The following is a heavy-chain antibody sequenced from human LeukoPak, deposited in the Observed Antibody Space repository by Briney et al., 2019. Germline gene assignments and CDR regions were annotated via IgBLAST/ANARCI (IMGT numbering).Heavy chain of an antibody. Sequence: PGGSLRLSCAASGFTFDDYAMHWVRQAPGKGLEWVAGICWNSGSIGHADSVKGRFTISRDNAKNSLYLQMNSLRAEDTALYYCARSSGSYYPFDYWGQGTLVTVSS. J-gene: IGHJ4*02. D-gene: IGHD3-10*01. CDR2: ICWNSGSI. V-gene: IGHV3-9*01. CDR3: ARSSGSYYPFDY. CDR1: GFTFDDYA.